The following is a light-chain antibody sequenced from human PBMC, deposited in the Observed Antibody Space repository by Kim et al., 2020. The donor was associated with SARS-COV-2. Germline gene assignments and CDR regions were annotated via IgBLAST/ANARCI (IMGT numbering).Light chain of an antibody. CDR2: DAS. V-gene: IGKV1-33*01. CDR1: EDINNY. CDR3: RQYDGVPYT. J-gene: IGKJ2*01. Sequence: DIQLTQSPSSLSASIGDRVTITCQASEDINNYLNWYQQKPGKSPILLIYDASNLETGVPSRFSGSQSGTDFAFTISSLQPEDIATYYCRQYDGVPYTFGQGTKLEI.